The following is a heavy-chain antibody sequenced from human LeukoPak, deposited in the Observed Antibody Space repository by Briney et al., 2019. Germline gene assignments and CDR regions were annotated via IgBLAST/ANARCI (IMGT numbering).Heavy chain of an antibody. CDR1: GGTFSSYA. Sequence: SVKVSCKASGGTFSSYAISWLRQAPGQGLEWMGGIIPIFGTANYAQKFQGRVTITTDESTSTAYMELSSLRSEDTAVYYCAREGIAEAGTRPDAFDIWGQGTMVTVSS. CDR2: IIPIFGTA. D-gene: IGHD6-19*01. J-gene: IGHJ3*02. CDR3: AREGIAEAGTRPDAFDI. V-gene: IGHV1-69*05.